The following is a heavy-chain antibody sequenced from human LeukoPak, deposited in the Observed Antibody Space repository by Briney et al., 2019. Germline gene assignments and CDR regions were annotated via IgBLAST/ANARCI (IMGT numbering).Heavy chain of an antibody. CDR1: GGSLSAYY. CDR3: ARGRRRIGAFDI. D-gene: IGHD2-21*01. V-gene: IGHV4-34*01. J-gene: IGHJ3*02. CDR2: INHGGST. Sequence: SETLSLTCAVYGGSLSAYYWTWIRQPPGKGLEWIGEINHGGSTNYNPSLKSRVTISIDTSKNQFSLKLSSVTAADTAVYYCARGRRRIGAFDIWGQGTMVTVSS.